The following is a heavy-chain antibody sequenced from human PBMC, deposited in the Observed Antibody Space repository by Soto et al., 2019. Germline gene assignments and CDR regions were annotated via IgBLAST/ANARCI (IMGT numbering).Heavy chain of an antibody. CDR1: GFTFRSYW. CDR2: IDNDGTGS. V-gene: IGHV3-74*01. Sequence: EVQLAESGGASVQPGGSLRLSCAASGFTFRSYWMHWVRQAPGKGPVWVARIDNDGTGSIYADSVRGRFTISRDNAYNTVYLHMTSLRADDTAVYYCSRGGFHHGFDVWGQGTMVTVSS. J-gene: IGHJ3*01. D-gene: IGHD2-15*01. CDR3: SRGGFHHGFDV.